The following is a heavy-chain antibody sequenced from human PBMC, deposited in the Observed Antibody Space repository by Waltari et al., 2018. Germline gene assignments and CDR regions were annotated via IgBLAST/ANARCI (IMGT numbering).Heavy chain of an antibody. CDR3: ARGLYSAKWQFDY. V-gene: IGHV3-30*04. CDR2: ISYDENEK. Sequence: QVQVVESGGGVVQSGRSLRLSCAASGFTFSTYAMHWVRQAPGKGLEWVAFISYDENEKHYSDSVKGRFTISRDNSKNMLYLQMNSLRGEDTALYYCARGLYSAKWQFDYWGQGTLVTVSS. J-gene: IGHJ4*02. CDR1: GFTFSTYA. D-gene: IGHD5-12*01.